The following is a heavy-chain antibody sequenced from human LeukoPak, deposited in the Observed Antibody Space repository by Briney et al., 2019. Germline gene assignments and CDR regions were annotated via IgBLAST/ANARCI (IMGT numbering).Heavy chain of an antibody. D-gene: IGHD6-19*01. CDR2: VTYDGHTT. CDR1: GFTFSNYD. Sequence: PGGSLRLPCAVSGFTFSNYDMQGVRQAPGKALEWVTVVTYDGHTTFYADFVKGRFTISRDKSKNTLDLDMDRLRTEDTDVSYCAKEPASYSRGWYFHDWGQGTLVIVSS. J-gene: IGHJ1*01. V-gene: IGHV3-30*18. CDR3: AKEPASYSRGWYFHD.